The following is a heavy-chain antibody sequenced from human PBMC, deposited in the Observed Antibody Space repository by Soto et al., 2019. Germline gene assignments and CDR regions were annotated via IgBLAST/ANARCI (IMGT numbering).Heavy chain of an antibody. D-gene: IGHD6-19*01. V-gene: IGHV2-26*01. J-gene: IGHJ4*02. Sequence: QVTLKESGPVLVKPTETLTLTCTVSGFSLSNARMGVSWIRQPPGKALEWLAHILSNDEKSYSTSLKSRLTISKDTSKSQVVLTMTNMDPVDTATYYCARGAGYSSGWYRNYFDYWGQGTLVTVSS. CDR1: GFSLSNARMG. CDR2: ILSNDEK. CDR3: ARGAGYSSGWYRNYFDY.